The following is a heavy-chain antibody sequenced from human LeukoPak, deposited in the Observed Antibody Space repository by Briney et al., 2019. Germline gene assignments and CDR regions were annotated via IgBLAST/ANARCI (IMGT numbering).Heavy chain of an antibody. V-gene: IGHV3-74*01. CDR1: GFPFNTYV. Sequence: PGGSLRLSCAASGFPFNTYVMSWVRQAPGKGLVWVSHINSDGSWTSYADSVKGRFTISKDNAKNTVYLQMNNLRAEDTAVYYCVSFYETYWGRGTLVTVSS. J-gene: IGHJ4*02. CDR3: VSFYETY. D-gene: IGHD2-2*01. CDR2: INSDGSWT.